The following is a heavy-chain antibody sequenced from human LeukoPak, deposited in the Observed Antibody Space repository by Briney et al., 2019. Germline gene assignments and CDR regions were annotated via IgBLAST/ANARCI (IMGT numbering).Heavy chain of an antibody. J-gene: IGHJ4*02. D-gene: IGHD3-22*01. CDR3: ARARYYDSSDLTD. V-gene: IGHV1-46*01. Sequence: ASVKVSCKASGYTFTSYYMHWVRQAPGQGLEWMGIINPSGGTTSYAQKFQGRLTMTRDTSTSTVYMELSSLRSEDTAVYCCARARYYDSSDLTDWGQGTLVTVSS. CDR1: GYTFTSYY. CDR2: INPSGGTT.